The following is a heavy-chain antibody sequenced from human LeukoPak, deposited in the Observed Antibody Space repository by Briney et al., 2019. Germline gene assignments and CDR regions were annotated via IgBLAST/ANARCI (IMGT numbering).Heavy chain of an antibody. CDR3: ARGEYYDSSGDFYYYYMDV. V-gene: IGHV3-21*04. D-gene: IGHD3-22*01. J-gene: IGHJ6*03. CDR1: GFTFSSYS. CDR2: ISSSSSYI. Sequence: GGSLRLSCAASGFTFSSYSMNWVRQAPGKGLEWVSSISSSSSYIYYADSVKGRFTISRDNAKNSLYLQMNSLRAEDTALYYCARGEYYDSSGDFYYYYMDVWGKGTTVTVSS.